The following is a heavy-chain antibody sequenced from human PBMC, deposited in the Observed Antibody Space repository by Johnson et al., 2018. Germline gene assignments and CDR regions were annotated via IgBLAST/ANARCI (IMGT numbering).Heavy chain of an antibody. CDR1: GYSFTNYW. CDR2: VYPGDSGP. Sequence: EVQLVESGAEVKKPGESLKISCKGSGYSFTNYWIHWVRQMPGKGLEWMGIVYPGDSGPRYSPSFQGQVTISADKSVRIAYLQWTSLKASDTAMYYCARGGYYDFWSGAFTKNNYLYGMDVWGQGTTVTVSS. V-gene: IGHV5-51*01. CDR3: ARGGYYDFWSGAFTKNNYLYGMDV. D-gene: IGHD3-3*01. J-gene: IGHJ6*02.